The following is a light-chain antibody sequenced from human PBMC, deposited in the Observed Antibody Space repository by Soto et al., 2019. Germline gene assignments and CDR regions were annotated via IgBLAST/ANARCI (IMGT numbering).Light chain of an antibody. Sequence: EIVMTQSPATLSVSPGERVTVSCRASQNVFTNLAWYQQKPGQAPRLLMYSASTRANGVPARFTGSGSGTEFTLTISSLQSEDFAIYYCHQYNDWYTFGQGTKLEIK. CDR2: SAS. J-gene: IGKJ2*01. V-gene: IGKV3-15*01. CDR1: QNVFTN. CDR3: HQYNDWYT.